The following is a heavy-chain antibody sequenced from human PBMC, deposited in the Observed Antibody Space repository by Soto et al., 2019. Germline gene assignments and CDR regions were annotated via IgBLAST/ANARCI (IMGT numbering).Heavy chain of an antibody. V-gene: IGHV2-5*02. CDR1: GFSLNTRGVG. J-gene: IGHJ4*02. CDR3: AHNNYYGSGSVY. D-gene: IGHD3-10*01. Sequence: QITLKESGPTLVKPTQTRTLTCAFSGFSLNTRGVGVGWIRQPPGKALEWLALIYWDNDKRDSPSLKTRLTITKDTPKNHVVLMMTDMDPVDTATYYCAHNNYYGSGSVYWGQGTLVTVSS. CDR2: IYWDNDK.